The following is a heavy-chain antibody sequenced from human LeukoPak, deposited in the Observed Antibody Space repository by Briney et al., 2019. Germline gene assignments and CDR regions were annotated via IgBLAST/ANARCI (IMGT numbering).Heavy chain of an antibody. CDR3: ARYSYVLDAFDI. D-gene: IGHD5-18*01. J-gene: IGHJ3*02. Sequence: SQTLSLTCTVSGGSISSYYWSWIRQPPGKGLEWIGYIYYSGSTNYNPSLKSRVTISVDTSKNQFSLKLSSVTAADTAVYYCARYSYVLDAFDIWGQGTMVTVSS. CDR2: IYYSGST. V-gene: IGHV4-59*08. CDR1: GGSISSYY.